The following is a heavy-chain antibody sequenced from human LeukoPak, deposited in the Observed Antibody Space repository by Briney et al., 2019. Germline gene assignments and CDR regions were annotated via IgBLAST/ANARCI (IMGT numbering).Heavy chain of an antibody. Sequence: TSETLSLTCTVSGGSISNYYWSWIRQPAGKGLEWIGRIYSNRDTNYNPSLRSRLTMSVDTSKNHFSLNLYSVTAADTAVYYCARGGTMGNANWGDPWGQGTLVTVSS. CDR3: ARGGTMGNANWGDP. CDR1: GGSISNYY. D-gene: IGHD3-16*01. V-gene: IGHV4-4*07. CDR2: IYSNRDT. J-gene: IGHJ5*02.